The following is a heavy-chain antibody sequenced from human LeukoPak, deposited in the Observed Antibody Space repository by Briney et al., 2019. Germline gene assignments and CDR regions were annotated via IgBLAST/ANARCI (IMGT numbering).Heavy chain of an antibody. CDR2: IYYSGST. V-gene: IGHV4-30-4*01. J-gene: IGHJ1*01. CDR3: ASTVTENFQH. CDR1: GGSISSGDYY. Sequence: SETLSLTCTVSGGSISSGDYYWSWIRQPPGKGLERIGHIYYSGSTYYNPSLKSRVTISVDTSKNQFSLKLSSVTAADTAVYYCASTVTENFQHWGQGTLVTVSS. D-gene: IGHD4-17*01.